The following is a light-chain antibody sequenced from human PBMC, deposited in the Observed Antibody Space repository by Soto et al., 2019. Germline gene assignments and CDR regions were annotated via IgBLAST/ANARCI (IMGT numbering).Light chain of an antibody. V-gene: IGKV3-20*01. CDR2: GGS. J-gene: IGKJ1*01. CDR1: QSVSSSY. Sequence: EIVLTQSPDTLSLSPGERATLSCRASQSVSSSYLAWYQQKPGQAPRLLMYGGSSRATGIPVRFSGSGSETDFTLTITRLEPEDFAVYYCQQYSSSRTFGQGTKVDIK. CDR3: QQYSSSRT.